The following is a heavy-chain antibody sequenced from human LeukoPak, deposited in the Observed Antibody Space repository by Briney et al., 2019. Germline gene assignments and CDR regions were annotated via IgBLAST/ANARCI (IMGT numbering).Heavy chain of an antibody. V-gene: IGHV1-69*05. CDR1: GYTFTSYG. D-gene: IGHD3-3*01. CDR2: IIPIFGTA. J-gene: IGHJ5*02. CDR3: ARDQKRYYDFWSGHNWFDP. Sequence: SVKVSCKASGYTFTSYGISWVRQAPGQGLEWMGGIIPIFGTANYAQKFQGRVTITTDESTSTAYMELSSLRSEDTAVYYCARDQKRYYDFWSGHNWFDPWGQGTLVTVSS.